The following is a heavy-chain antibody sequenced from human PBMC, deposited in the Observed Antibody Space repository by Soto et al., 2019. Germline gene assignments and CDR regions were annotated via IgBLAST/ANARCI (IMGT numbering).Heavy chain of an antibody. V-gene: IGHV5-51*01. Sequence: EVQLVQSGAEVKKPGESLKISCKGSGYSFTSYWIGWVRQMPGKDLEWMGIIYPGDSDTRYSPSFQGQVTISADKSISTAYLQWSSLKASDTAMYYCARPAAARLALWYFDLWGRGTLVTVSS. CDR3: ARPAAARLALWYFDL. D-gene: IGHD6-6*01. CDR2: IYPGDSDT. CDR1: GYSFTSYW. J-gene: IGHJ2*01.